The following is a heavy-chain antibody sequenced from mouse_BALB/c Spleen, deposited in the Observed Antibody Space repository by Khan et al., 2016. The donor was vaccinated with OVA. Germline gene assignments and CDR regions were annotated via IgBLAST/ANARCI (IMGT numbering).Heavy chain of an antibody. CDR3: ARGWTMDN. Sequence: EVELVESGGGFVQPGGSLKLSCAASGFTFSSYGMSWVRQTPDKRLELVATINSNGGSTYYPDSVKGRFTISRDNAKNTLYLQMSSLKSEDTAMYYCARGWTMDNWGQGTSVTVSS. D-gene: IGHD1-1*02. CDR1: GFTFSSYG. J-gene: IGHJ4*01. V-gene: IGHV5-6-3*01. CDR2: INSNGGST.